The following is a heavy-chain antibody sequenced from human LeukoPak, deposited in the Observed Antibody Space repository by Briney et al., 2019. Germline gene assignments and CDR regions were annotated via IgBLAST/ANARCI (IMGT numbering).Heavy chain of an antibody. Sequence: GESLKISCKGSGYSFTSYWIGWVRQMPGKGLEWMGIIYPGDSDTRYSPSFQGQVTISADKSISTAYLQWSSLKASDTAMYYCARPPVRYDSSGYYYEDYWGQGTLVTVYS. CDR1: GYSFTSYW. V-gene: IGHV5-51*01. J-gene: IGHJ4*02. CDR2: IYPGDSDT. D-gene: IGHD3-22*01. CDR3: ARPPVRYDSSGYYYEDY.